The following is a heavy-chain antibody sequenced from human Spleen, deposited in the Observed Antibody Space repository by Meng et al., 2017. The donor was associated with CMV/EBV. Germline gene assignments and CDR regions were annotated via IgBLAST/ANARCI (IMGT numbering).Heavy chain of an antibody. Sequence: ASVKVSCKASGYMFTGFYMHWVRQAPGQGLEWMGWINPNIGDTNYAQRFQGRVTMTRDTSISTAYMELSRLRSDDTAVYYCARGEKLSGRSYKPPPGDWGQGSLVTVSS. CDR2: INPNIGDT. V-gene: IGHV1-2*02. D-gene: IGHD1-26*01. CDR3: ARGEKLSGRSYKPPPGD. J-gene: IGHJ4*02. CDR1: GYMFTGFY.